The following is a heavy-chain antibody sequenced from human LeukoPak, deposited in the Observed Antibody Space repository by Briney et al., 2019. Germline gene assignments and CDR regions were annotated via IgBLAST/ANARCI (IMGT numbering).Heavy chain of an antibody. CDR2: ISTYNGNT. CDR3: ARDPGNYYDSSGYFSRHYYYYGMDV. J-gene: IGHJ6*02. D-gene: IGHD3-22*01. CDR1: GYTFTSYG. Sequence: ASVKVSCKASGYTFTSYGISWVRQAPGQGLEWMGWISTYNGNTNYAQKLQGRVTITTDTSTSTAYMELRSLRSDDTAVYYCARDPGNYYDSSGYFSRHYYYYGMDVWGQGTTVTVSS. V-gene: IGHV1-18*01.